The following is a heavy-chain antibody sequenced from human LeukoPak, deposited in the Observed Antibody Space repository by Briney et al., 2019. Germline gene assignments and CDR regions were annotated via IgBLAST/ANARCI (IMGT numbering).Heavy chain of an antibody. J-gene: IGHJ5*02. CDR3: ARENYRRANWFDP. CDR2: IIPIFGTA. CDR1: GGTFSSYA. V-gene: IGHV1-69*05. D-gene: IGHD4-11*01. Sequence: GASVKVSCKASGGTFSSYAISWVRQAPGQGLEWMGRIIPIFGTANYAQKFQGRVTITTDESTSTAYMELSSLRSEDTAVYYCARENYRRANWFDPWGQGTLVTVSS.